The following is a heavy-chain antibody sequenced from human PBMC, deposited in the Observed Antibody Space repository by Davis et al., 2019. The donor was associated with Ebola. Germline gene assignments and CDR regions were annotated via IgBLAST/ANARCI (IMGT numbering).Heavy chain of an antibody. V-gene: IGHV1-46*01. CDR2: INPSGGST. CDR3: ARGMDGLLYYYYYGMDV. D-gene: IGHD2-15*01. CDR1: GYTFTGYY. Sequence: ASVKVSCKASGYTFTGYYMHWVRQAPGQGLEWMGWINPSGGSTSYAQKFQGRVTMTRDTSTSTVYMELSSLRSEDTAVYYCARGMDGLLYYYYYGMDVWGQGTTVTVSS. J-gene: IGHJ6*02.